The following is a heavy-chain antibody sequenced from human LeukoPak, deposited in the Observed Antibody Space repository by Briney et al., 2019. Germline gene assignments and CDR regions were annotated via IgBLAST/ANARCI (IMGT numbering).Heavy chain of an antibody. D-gene: IGHD3-9*01. CDR2: IYYSGST. Sequence: SETLSLTCTVSGGSIRSCYWSWIRQPPGKGLEWIGYIYYSGSTNYNPSLKSRVSISVDTSKNLFSLKLSSVTAADTAVYYCARYRDILTGYYDYWGQGTLVTVS. V-gene: IGHV4-59*08. CDR1: GGSIRSCY. J-gene: IGHJ4*02. CDR3: ARYRDILTGYYDY.